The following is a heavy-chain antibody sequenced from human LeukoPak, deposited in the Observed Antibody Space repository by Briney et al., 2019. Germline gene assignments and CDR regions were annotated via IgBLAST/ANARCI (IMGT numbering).Heavy chain of an antibody. D-gene: IGHD6-19*01. CDR3: ARDQAGRYYFDY. V-gene: IGHV3-66*02. Sequence: GGSLRLSCAASGFTVSSNYMSWVRQAPGKGLEWVSVIYSGGSTYYADSVKGRFTISGDNSKNTLYLQMNSLRAEDTAVYYCARDQAGRYYFDYWGQGTLVTVSS. CDR1: GFTVSSNY. CDR2: IYSGGST. J-gene: IGHJ4*02.